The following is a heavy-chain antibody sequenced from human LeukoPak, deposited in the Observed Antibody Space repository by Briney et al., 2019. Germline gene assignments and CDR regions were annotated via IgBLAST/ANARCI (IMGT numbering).Heavy chain of an antibody. CDR2: IIPILGIA. V-gene: IGHV1-69*04. D-gene: IGHD2-2*02. CDR1: GGTFSSYA. J-gene: IGHJ4*02. Sequence: GASVKVSCKASGGTFSSYAISWVRQAPGQGLEWMGRIIPILGIANYAQKFQGRVTMTTDTSTSTAYMELRSLRSDDTAVYYCARDSLYCSSTSCYNYFDYWGQGTLVTVSS. CDR3: ARDSLYCSSTSCYNYFDY.